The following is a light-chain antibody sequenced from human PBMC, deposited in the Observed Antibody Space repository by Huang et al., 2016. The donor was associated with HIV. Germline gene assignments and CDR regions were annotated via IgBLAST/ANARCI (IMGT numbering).Light chain of an antibody. CDR3: QQYYSTPLT. V-gene: IGKV4-1*01. Sequence: DIVMTQSPDSLVVSLGERASINCKSSQTLLYYSNNRNYLAWYQQKPGQPPKLLISWASSRECGVPDRFSGSGSETDFTLTISSLQPEDAAIYYCQQYYSTPLTFARGTKVEIK. J-gene: IGKJ4*01. CDR2: WAS. CDR1: QTLLYYSNNRNY.